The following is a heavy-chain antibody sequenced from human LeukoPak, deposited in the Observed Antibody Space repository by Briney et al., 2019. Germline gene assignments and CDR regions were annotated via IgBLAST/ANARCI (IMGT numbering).Heavy chain of an antibody. CDR3: ARAPVHVDSHAFAM. J-gene: IGHJ3*02. CDR1: GGSISSGGYY. V-gene: IGHV4-31*03. CDR2: IYYSGST. D-gene: IGHD5-12*01. Sequence: TLSLTCTVSGGSISSGGYYWSWIRQHPGKGLEWIVYIYYSGSTYYNPSLKSRVTISVHTPKTQVSLKLDSVTAADMSVYYCARAPVHVDSHAFAMWGQGTMLTVSS.